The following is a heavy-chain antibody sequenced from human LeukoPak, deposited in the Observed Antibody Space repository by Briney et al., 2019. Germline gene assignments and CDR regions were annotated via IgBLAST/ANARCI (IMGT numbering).Heavy chain of an antibody. J-gene: IGHJ3*02. D-gene: IGHD2-15*01. V-gene: IGHV1-2*02. Sequence: ASVKVSCKASGYTFTGYYMHWVRQAPGQGLEWMGWINPYSGGTNYAQKFQGRVTMTRDTSISTAYMELSRLRSDDTAVYYCASSVSGGSSYDAFDIWGQGTMVTVSS. CDR1: GYTFTGYY. CDR3: ASSVSGGSSYDAFDI. CDR2: INPYSGGT.